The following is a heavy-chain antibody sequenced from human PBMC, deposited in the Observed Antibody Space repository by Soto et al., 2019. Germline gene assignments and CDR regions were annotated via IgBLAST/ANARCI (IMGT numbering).Heavy chain of an antibody. CDR2: IIPLFGTA. V-gene: IGHV1-69*01. CDR1: GGTFSSYA. CDR3: ARGVRDWNYAPPNYGMDV. Sequence: QVQLVQSGAEVKQPGSSVKVSCKASGGTFSSYAISWVRQAPGQGLVWMGGIIPLFGTANYAQKFQGRVTITADESTSTAYMELSSLRSEDTAVYYCARGVRDWNYAPPNYGMDVWGQGTTVTVSS. J-gene: IGHJ6*02. D-gene: IGHD1-7*01.